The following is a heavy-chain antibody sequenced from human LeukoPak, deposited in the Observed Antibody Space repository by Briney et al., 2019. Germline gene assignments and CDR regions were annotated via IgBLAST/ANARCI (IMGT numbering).Heavy chain of an antibody. J-gene: IGHJ4*02. CDR3: ATSARTYIGSSLDY. CDR1: GFTFSSYW. CDR2: ISSDASIT. Sequence: GGSLRLSCAPSGFTFSSYWMHWVRQAPGKGLVWVSRISSDASITSYADPVKGRFTISRDNAKNTLYLQMNSLRAEDTALYYCATSARTYIGSSLDYWGQGTLVTVSS. V-gene: IGHV3-74*01. D-gene: IGHD2-15*01.